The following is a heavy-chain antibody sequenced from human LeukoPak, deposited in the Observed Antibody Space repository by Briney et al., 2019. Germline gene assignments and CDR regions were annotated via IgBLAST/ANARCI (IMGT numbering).Heavy chain of an antibody. J-gene: IGHJ4*02. CDR3: AKHYMGSSYNHGLDC. CDR2: IYSTGRS. V-gene: IGHV4-4*07. Sequence: SETLSLTCTVSGGSISNYFWSWVRQPAGKGLEWIGRIYSTGRSDYSPSLKSRITMSVDTSKNQFSLKLSSVTAADTAIYYCAKHYMGSSYNHGLDCWGQGTLVTVSS. D-gene: IGHD3-10*01. CDR1: GGSISNYF.